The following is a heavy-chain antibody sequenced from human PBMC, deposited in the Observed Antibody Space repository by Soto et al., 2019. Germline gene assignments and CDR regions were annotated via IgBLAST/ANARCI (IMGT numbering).Heavy chain of an antibody. CDR2: IPNTENKK. J-gene: IGHJ3*02. V-gene: IGHV3-30-3*01. D-gene: IGHD6-13*01. Sequence: QVPLEESGGGVVQPGTSLRLSCVASGFTFSSYGMHWVRRAPGPGLEWVAVIPNTENKKYYADSVKGRFTISRDTAQNTLFLQMDSLMSEDTAVYYCARTAGGRVRGALDIWGQGTMVTVS. CDR1: GFTFSSYG. CDR3: ARTAGGRVRGALDI.